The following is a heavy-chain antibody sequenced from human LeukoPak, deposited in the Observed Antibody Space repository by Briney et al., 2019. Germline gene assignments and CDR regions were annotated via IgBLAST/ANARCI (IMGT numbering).Heavy chain of an antibody. CDR1: GGSISTYY. CDR3: ARSGDSHVYYFDY. J-gene: IGHJ4*02. V-gene: IGHV4-59*08. D-gene: IGHD1-26*01. CDR2: KTYSGIT. Sequence: PSEPLSLTCSASGGSISTYYWNWIRQPPGKGLEWIGYKTYSGITDYNPSLKSRITISIDTSKNQFSLKLSSVAAADTAVYYCARSGDSHVYYFDYWGQGTPVTVSS.